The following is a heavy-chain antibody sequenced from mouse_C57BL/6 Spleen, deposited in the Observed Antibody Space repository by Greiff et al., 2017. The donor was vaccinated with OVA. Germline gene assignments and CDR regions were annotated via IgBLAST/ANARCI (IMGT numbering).Heavy chain of an antibody. D-gene: IGHD2-3*01. CDR1: GFTIKDDY. Sequence: VQLQQSGAELVRPGASVKLSCTASGFTIKDDYMHWVKQRPEQGLEWIGWIDPENGDTEYASKFQGKATITADTSSNTAYLQLSSLTSEDTAVYYCTTIYPAWFAYWGQGTLVTVSA. J-gene: IGHJ3*01. V-gene: IGHV14-4*01. CDR2: IDPENGDT. CDR3: TTIYPAWFAY.